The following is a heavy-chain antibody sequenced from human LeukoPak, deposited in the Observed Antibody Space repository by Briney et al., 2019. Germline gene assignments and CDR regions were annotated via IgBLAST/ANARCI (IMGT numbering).Heavy chain of an antibody. CDR1: GFTFSSYG. Sequence: PGGSLRLSCAASGFTFSSYGMHWVRQAPGKGLEWVAVISYDRSNKYYADSVKGRFTISRDNSKNTLYLQMNSLRAGDTAVYYCAKDRSGWFFDYWGQGTLVTVSS. D-gene: IGHD6-19*01. V-gene: IGHV3-30*18. CDR3: AKDRSGWFFDY. CDR2: ISYDRSNK. J-gene: IGHJ4*02.